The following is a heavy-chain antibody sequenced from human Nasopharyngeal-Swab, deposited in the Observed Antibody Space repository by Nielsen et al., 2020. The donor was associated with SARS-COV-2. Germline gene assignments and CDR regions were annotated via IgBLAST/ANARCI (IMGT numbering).Heavy chain of an antibody. J-gene: IGHJ3*02. V-gene: IGHV4-61*01. CDR3: ARWTHGRPDFDI. CDR2: IYYSAST. CDR1: GGSVRGGTYY. D-gene: IGHD3/OR15-3a*01. Sequence: SETLSLTCTVSGGSVRGGTYYWNWIRQPPGKGLEWIGYIYYSASTNYNPSLKSRVTISLDTSKNQFSLKLSSVTAADTAVYYCARWTHGRPDFDIWGQGTMVTVSS.